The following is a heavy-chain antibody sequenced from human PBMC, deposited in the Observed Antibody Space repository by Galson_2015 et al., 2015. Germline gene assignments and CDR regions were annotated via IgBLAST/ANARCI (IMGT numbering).Heavy chain of an antibody. CDR3: AKSSADILTGYPLDY. Sequence: SLRLSCAASGFTFDDYAMHWVRQTPGKGLEWVSGITWKSDNIAYADAVKGRFTISRDNAKNFLYLQMNSLRAEDTALYYCAKSSADILTGYPLDYWGQGTLVTVFS. CDR2: ITWKSDNI. V-gene: IGHV3-9*01. J-gene: IGHJ4*02. D-gene: IGHD3-9*01. CDR1: GFTFDDYA.